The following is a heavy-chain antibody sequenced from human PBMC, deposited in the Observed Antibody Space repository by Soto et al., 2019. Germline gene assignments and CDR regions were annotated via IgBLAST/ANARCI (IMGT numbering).Heavy chain of an antibody. CDR1: GGSISSGGYY. D-gene: IGHD6-13*01. V-gene: IGHV4-31*03. J-gene: IGHJ4*02. CDR2: IYYSGST. Sequence: SETLSLTCTVSGGSISSGGYYWSWIRQHPGKGLEWIGYIYYSGSTYYNPSLKSRVTISVDTSKNQFSLKLSSVTAADTAVYYCARDRTIAAAGTKKRTGYYFDYWGQGTLVTVSS. CDR3: ARDRTIAAAGTKKRTGYYFDY.